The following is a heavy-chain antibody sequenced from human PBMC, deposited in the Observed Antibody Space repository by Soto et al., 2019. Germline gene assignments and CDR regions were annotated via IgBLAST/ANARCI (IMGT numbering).Heavy chain of an antibody. CDR3: ARPSITIFGVVPSAPFDH. D-gene: IGHD3-3*01. J-gene: IGHJ4*02. CDR1: GYSFTTYW. V-gene: IGHV5-51*01. Sequence: GESLKISCKGSGYSFTTYWIGWVRQMPGKGLEWMGIIYPGDSDTRYSPSFQGQVTISADKSISTAYLHWSSLRASDTAMYYRARPSITIFGVVPSAPFDHWGQGTLVTVSS. CDR2: IYPGDSDT.